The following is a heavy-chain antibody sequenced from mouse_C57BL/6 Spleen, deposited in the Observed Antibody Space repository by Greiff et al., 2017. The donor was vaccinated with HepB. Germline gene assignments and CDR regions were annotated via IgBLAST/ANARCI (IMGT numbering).Heavy chain of an antibody. J-gene: IGHJ2*01. V-gene: IGHV1-69*01. D-gene: IGHD1-1*01. CDR3: AFTTAVVGDY. CDR2: IDPSDSYT. CDR1: GYTFTSYW. Sequence: QVQLQQPGAELVMPGASVKLSCKASGYTFTSYWMHWVKQRPGQGLEWIGEIDPSDSYTNYNQKFKGKSTLTVDKSSSTAYMQLSSLTSEDSAVYYCAFTTAVVGDYWGQGTTLTVSS.